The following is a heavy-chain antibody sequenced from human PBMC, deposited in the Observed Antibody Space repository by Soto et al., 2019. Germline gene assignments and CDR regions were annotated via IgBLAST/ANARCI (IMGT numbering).Heavy chain of an antibody. J-gene: IGHJ6*03. D-gene: IGHD3-10*01. CDR2: INPNSGGT. CDR1: GYTFTGYY. V-gene: IGHV1-2*04. Sequence: ASVKVSCKASGYTFTGYYMHWVRQAPGQGLEWMGWINPNSGGTNYAQKFQGWVTMTRGTSFSTAYMELSRLRSDDTAVYYCARGDGYYGSGSYYKEPYYYYYMDVWGKGTTVTVSS. CDR3: ARGDGYYGSGSYYKEPYYYYYMDV.